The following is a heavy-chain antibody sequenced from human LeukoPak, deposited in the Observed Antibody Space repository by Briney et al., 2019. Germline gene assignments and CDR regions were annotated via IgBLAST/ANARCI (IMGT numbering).Heavy chain of an antibody. Sequence: GGSLRLSCAASGFTFSSYSMNWVRQAPGKGLEWISYIGISSGNTKYADSVKGRFTISGDKAKNSVYRQMNSLRVEDTAVYYCARDTKYAFDNWGQGTLVTVSS. CDR2: IGISSGNT. V-gene: IGHV3-48*01. CDR3: ARDTKYAFDN. J-gene: IGHJ4*02. D-gene: IGHD2-2*01. CDR1: GFTFSSYS.